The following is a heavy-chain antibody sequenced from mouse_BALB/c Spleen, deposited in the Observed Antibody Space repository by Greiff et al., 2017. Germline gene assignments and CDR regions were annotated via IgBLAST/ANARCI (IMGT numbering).Heavy chain of an antibody. CDR3: AREITTATRAMDY. CDR1: GFSLTSYG. V-gene: IGHV2-9*02. Sequence: VQLQQSGPGLVAPSQSLSITCTVSGFSLTSYGVHWVRQPPGKGLEWLGVIWAGGSTNYNSALMSRLSISKDNSKSQVFLKMNSLQTDDTAMYYCAREITTATRAMDYWGQGTSVTVSS. D-gene: IGHD1-2*01. CDR2: IWAGGST. J-gene: IGHJ4*01.